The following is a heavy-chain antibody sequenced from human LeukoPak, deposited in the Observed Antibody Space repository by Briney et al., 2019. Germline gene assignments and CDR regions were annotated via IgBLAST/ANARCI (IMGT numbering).Heavy chain of an antibody. CDR3: ARDLDGALGSDY. V-gene: IGHV3-48*01. D-gene: IGHD3/OR15-3a*01. J-gene: IGHJ4*02. CDR1: GFTFSSYS. Sequence: GGSLRLSCAASGFTFSSYSMNWVRQAPGKGLEWVSYISSGSSTIYYADSVKGRFTISRDNAKNSLYLQMNSLRAEDTAVYYCARDLDGALGSDYWGQGTLVTVSS. CDR2: ISSGSSTI.